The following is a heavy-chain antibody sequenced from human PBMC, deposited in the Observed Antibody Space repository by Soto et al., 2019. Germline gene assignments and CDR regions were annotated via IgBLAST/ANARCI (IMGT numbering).Heavy chain of an antibody. D-gene: IGHD3-10*01. CDR3: ASEYYYSSWTSCSDYGMDV. CDR2: IIPIFGTT. Sequence: GASVKVSWKASGGTFRNYAISWVRQAPGQGLDWMRWIIPIFGTTNYAQTFQGRVTITADESTSTAYMELSSRRSEDTAVYYCASEYYYSSWTSCSDYGMDVWGEGTTVTASS. CDR1: GGTFRNYA. J-gene: IGHJ6*02. V-gene: IGHV1-69*13.